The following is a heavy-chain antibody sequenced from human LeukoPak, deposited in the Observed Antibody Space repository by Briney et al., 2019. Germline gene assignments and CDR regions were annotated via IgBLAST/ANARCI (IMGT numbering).Heavy chain of an antibody. CDR3: ARQSGLLWFGELPYYYYYMDV. D-gene: IGHD3-10*01. J-gene: IGHJ6*03. CDR2: ISSSSSYI. V-gene: IGHV3-21*01. Sequence: GGSLRLSCAASGFTFSSYSMNWVRQAPGKGLEWVSSISSSSSYIYYADSVKGRFTISRDNAKNSLYLQMNSLRAEDTAVYYCARQSGLLWFGELPYYYYYMDVWGKGTTVTISS. CDR1: GFTFSSYS.